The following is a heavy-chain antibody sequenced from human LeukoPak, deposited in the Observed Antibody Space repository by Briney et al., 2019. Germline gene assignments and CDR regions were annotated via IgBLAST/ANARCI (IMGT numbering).Heavy chain of an antibody. D-gene: IGHD5-18*01. Sequence: SETLSLTCTVSGGSISSYYWSWIRQPPGKGLEWIGYIYYSGSTNYNPSLKSRVTISVDTSKNQFFLKLSSVTAADTAVYYCARGESGYSYGALFDYWGQGTLVTVSS. CDR2: IYYSGST. CDR3: ARGESGYSYGALFDY. J-gene: IGHJ4*02. V-gene: IGHV4-59*01. CDR1: GGSISSYY.